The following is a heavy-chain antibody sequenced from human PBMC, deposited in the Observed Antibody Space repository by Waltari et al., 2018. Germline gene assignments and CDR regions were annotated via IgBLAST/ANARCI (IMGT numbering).Heavy chain of an antibody. V-gene: IGHV3-7*01. CDR3: ARDVPYLGRGAYDF. D-gene: IGHD2-21*01. Sequence: EVHLVESGGGLVQPGGSLRLSCAASCFTFRTFWMNWVRQAPGKGLELVAKINEDGSLKDYVDSVKGRFTISRDNARNSLYLEITSLRAEDTAVYYCARDVPYLGRGAYDFWGQGTMVTVSS. J-gene: IGHJ3*01. CDR2: INEDGSLK. CDR1: CFTFRTFW.